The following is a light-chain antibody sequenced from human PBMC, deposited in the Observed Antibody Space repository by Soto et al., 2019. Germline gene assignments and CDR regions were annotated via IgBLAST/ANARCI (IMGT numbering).Light chain of an antibody. Sequence: QSVLSHPASVSWSPGHSITISCTGTSSDVGAYDYVSWYQQHPGKAPMFMIYEVTNRPSGVSHRFSGSKSGNTASLTISGLQAEEEADYYCSSYTTTTNYVFGTGTKVTVL. CDR2: EVT. V-gene: IGLV2-14*01. CDR1: SSDVGAYDY. CDR3: SSYTTTTNYV. J-gene: IGLJ1*01.